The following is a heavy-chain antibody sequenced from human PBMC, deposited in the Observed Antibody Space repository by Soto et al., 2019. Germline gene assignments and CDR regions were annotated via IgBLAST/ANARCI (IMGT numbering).Heavy chain of an antibody. CDR3: ARDTAGGHGIVVVPAAPDY. CDR2: ISYDGSNK. CDR1: GFTVSSNY. J-gene: IGHJ4*02. Sequence: GGSLRLSCAASGFTVSSNYMSWVRQAPGKGLEWVAVISYDGSNKYYADSVKGRFTISRDNSKNTLYLQMNSLRAEDTAVYYCARDTAGGHGIVVVPAAPDYWGQGTLVTVSS. V-gene: IGHV3-30*03. D-gene: IGHD2-2*01.